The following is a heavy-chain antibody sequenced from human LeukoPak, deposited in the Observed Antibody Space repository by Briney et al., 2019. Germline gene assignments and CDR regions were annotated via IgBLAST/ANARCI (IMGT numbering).Heavy chain of an antibody. J-gene: IGHJ4*02. CDR2: IYHSVST. V-gene: IGHV4-4*02. Sequence: PSGTLSLTCAVSGASISSSNWWSWVRQPPGKGLEWIGEIYHSVSTNYNPSLKSRVTISVDKSKNQFSLKLSSVTAADTAVYYCARVGIAAAGTARWGQGSLVTVSS. D-gene: IGHD6-13*01. CDR3: ARVGIAAAGTAR. CDR1: GASISSSNW.